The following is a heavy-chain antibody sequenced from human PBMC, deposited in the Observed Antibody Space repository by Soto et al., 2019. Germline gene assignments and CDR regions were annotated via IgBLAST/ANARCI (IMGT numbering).Heavy chain of an antibody. J-gene: IGHJ4*02. CDR3: AGIYSGRPGGTLRY. CDR1: GGSISSGGYY. V-gene: IGHV4-31*03. CDR2: IDYSGST. Sequence: QVQLQESGPGLLKPSQTLSLTCTVSGGSISSGGYYWSWIRQHPGKGLEWIGYIDYSGSTYYNPSLRSRVTISVDTAKNQFPLKRSSVTAADTAVYYCAGIYSGRPGGTLRYWGQGTLVTVSS. D-gene: IGHD1-26*01.